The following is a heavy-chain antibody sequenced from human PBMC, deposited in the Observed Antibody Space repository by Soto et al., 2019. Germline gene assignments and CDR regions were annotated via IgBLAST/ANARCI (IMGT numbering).Heavy chain of an antibody. D-gene: IGHD4-17*01. CDR2: ISYDGSNK. J-gene: IGHJ4*01. CDR3: ARESSYGDHFDY. V-gene: IGHV3-30-3*01. Sequence: GGSLRLSCAASGFTFSSYAMHWVRQAPGKGLEWVAVISYDGSNKYYADSVKGRFTISRDNSKNTLYLQMNSLRAEDTAVYYCARESSYGDHFDYWGHGTLVTVSS. CDR1: GFTFSSYA.